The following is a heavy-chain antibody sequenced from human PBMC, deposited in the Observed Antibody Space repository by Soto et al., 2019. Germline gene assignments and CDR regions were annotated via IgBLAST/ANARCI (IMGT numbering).Heavy chain of an antibody. CDR3: ARDPIAGYNSSSGRDV. CDR1: GFTFSNYW. V-gene: IGHV3-64*04. J-gene: IGHJ6*02. CDR2: ISSNGGST. Sequence: GGSLRLSCAASGFTFSNYWMSWVRQAPGKGLEYVSAISSNGGSTYYADSVKGRFTISRDNSKNTLYLQMSSLRAEDTAVYYCARDPIAGYNSSSGRDVWGQGTRVTVPS.